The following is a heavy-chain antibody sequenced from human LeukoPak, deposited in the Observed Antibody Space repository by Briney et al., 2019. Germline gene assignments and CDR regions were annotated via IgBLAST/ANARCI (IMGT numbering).Heavy chain of an antibody. CDR1: GGSISSSNW. CDR3: ARGSRVGIPAANWFDP. CDR2: IYHSGST. Sequence: SETLSLTCAVSGGSISSSNWWSWVRQPPGKGLEWIEEIYHSGSTNYNPSLKSRVTISVDKSKNQFSLKLSSVTAADTAVYYCARGSRVGIPAANWFDPWGQGTLVTVSS. J-gene: IGHJ5*02. D-gene: IGHD2-2*01. V-gene: IGHV4-4*02.